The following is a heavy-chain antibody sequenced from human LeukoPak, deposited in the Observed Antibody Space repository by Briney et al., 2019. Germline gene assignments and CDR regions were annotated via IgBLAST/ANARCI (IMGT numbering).Heavy chain of an antibody. CDR2: IKSKTDGGTT. D-gene: IGHD2-15*01. Sequence: GGSLRLSCAASGFTFSNAWMSWVRQAPGKGLEWVGRIKSKTDGGTTDYAAPVKGRFTISRDDSKNTLYLQMNSLKTEDTAAYYCTTDGPIVVVVAATDNWFDSWGQGTLVTVSS. CDR1: GFTFSNAW. CDR3: TTDGPIVVVVAATDNWFDS. V-gene: IGHV3-15*01. J-gene: IGHJ5*01.